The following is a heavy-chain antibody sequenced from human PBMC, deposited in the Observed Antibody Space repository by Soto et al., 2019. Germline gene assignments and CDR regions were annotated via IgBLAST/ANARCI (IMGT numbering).Heavy chain of an antibody. CDR1: GGTFSSYA. CDR2: IIPIFGTA. J-gene: IGHJ6*02. CDR3: ARDATDDRNYYYYGMDV. D-gene: IGHD1-1*01. V-gene: IGHV1-69*01. Sequence: QVQLVQSGVEVKKPGSSVKVSCKASGGTFSSYAISWVRQAPGQGLEWMGGIIPIFGTANYAQKFQGRVTITADESTSTAYMELSSLRSEDTAVYYCARDATDDRNYYYYGMDVWGQGTTVTVSS.